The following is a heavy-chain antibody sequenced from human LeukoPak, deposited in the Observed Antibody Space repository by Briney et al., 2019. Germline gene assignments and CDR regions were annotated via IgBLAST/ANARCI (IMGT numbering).Heavy chain of an antibody. V-gene: IGHV7-4-1*02. CDR2: INTNTGNP. CDR3: ASARIVHHEGAFDI. D-gene: IGHD2-15*01. J-gene: IGHJ3*02. Sequence: ASVKVSCKASAYTFTSYAMNWERQPPGQGLEWMGWINTNTGNPTYAQGFTGRFVFSLHTSVSTAYLQISSLKAEDTAVYYCASARIVHHEGAFDIWGQGTMVTVSS. CDR1: AYTFTSYA.